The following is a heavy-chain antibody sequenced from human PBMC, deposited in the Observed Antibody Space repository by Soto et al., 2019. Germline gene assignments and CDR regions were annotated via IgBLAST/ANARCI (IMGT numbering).Heavy chain of an antibody. CDR3: ARLGRAQRGMSYYFDK. Sequence: QVHLVQSGAEVKKPGASVKVSCKASGYTFTNYHISWVRQAPGQGLECMGWISVYNGNTNYGQRLQGRVTMTADTSTNTAYMELTSLRSDDTAVYYCARLGRAQRGMSYYFDKWGQGTLVTVSS. CDR1: GYTFTNYH. CDR2: ISVYNGNT. D-gene: IGHD7-27*01. J-gene: IGHJ4*02. V-gene: IGHV1-18*04.